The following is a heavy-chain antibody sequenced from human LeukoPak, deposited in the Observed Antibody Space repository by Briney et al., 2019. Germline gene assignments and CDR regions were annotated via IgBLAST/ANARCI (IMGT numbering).Heavy chain of an antibody. D-gene: IGHD5-18*01. CDR1: EFTFDDYA. V-gene: IGHV3-23*01. J-gene: IGHJ4*02. Sequence: PGRSLRLSCAASEFTFDDYAMHWVRQAPGKGLEWVSGISGSGGSTYYADSVKGRFTISRDNSNNTLYLQMNRLRAEDTAVYYCAKYPGLADTAMVTFDYWGQGTLVTVSS. CDR2: ISGSGGST. CDR3: AKYPGLADTAMVTFDY.